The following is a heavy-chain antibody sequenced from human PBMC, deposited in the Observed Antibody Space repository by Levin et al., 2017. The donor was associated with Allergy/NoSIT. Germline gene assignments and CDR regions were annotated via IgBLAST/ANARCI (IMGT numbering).Heavy chain of an antibody. CDR1: GFTFINNA. CDR2: ILYTGAT. Sequence: GGSLRLSCAASGFTFINNAMTWVRQAPGKGLEWVSIILYTGATYYADSVRGRFIVSRDNSKNTLFLQMNSLRAEDTAIYYCAKDLHYGSAMDYWGQGALITVSS. CDR3: AKDLHYGSAMDY. V-gene: IGHV3-23*01. J-gene: IGHJ4*02. D-gene: IGHD3-10*01.